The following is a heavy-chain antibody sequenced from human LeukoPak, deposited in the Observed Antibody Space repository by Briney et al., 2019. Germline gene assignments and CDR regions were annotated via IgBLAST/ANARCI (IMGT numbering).Heavy chain of an antibody. Sequence: SETLSLTCTVSGGSISSGTYYWNWIRQPAGKGLEWVGRVQTSGSPNYNPYSPSLKSRVTISVDTSKNQVSLRLSSVTAADTAVYYCARGDYYYYMDVWGKGTTVTVSS. V-gene: IGHV4-61*02. CDR1: GGSISSGTYY. J-gene: IGHJ6*03. CDR2: VQTSGSP. CDR3: ARGDYYYYMDV.